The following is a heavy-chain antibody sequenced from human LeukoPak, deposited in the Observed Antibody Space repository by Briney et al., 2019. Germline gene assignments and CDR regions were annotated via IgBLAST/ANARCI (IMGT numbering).Heavy chain of an antibody. CDR1: GFTFSSYE. CDR3: ARARAVYYGDYPLESVDY. Sequence: TGGSLRLSCAASGFTFSSYEMNWVRQAPGKGLEWVSYISSSGSTIYYADSVKGRFTISRDNAKNSLYLQMNSLRAEDTAVYYCARARAVYYGDYPLESVDYWGQGTLVTVSS. CDR2: ISSSGSTI. D-gene: IGHD4-17*01. V-gene: IGHV3-48*03. J-gene: IGHJ4*02.